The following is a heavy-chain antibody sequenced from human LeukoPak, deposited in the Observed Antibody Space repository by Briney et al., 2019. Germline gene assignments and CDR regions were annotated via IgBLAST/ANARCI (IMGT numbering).Heavy chain of an antibody. V-gene: IGHV1-18*01. CDR2: ISAYNGNT. J-gene: IGHJ6*02. D-gene: IGHD3-3*01. CDR3: ARDGPLTIFGVVTRGYYGMDV. Sequence: ASVKVSCKASGYTFTSYGISWVRQAPGQGLEWMGWISAYNGNTNYAQKLQGRVTMTTDTSTSTAYMELSRLRSDDTAVYYCARDGPLTIFGVVTRGYYGMDVWGQGTTVTVSS. CDR1: GYTFTSYG.